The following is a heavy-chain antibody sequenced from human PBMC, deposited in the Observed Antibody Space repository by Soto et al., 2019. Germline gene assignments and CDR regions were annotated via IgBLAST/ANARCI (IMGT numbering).Heavy chain of an antibody. D-gene: IGHD6-6*01. CDR2: INHSGST. CDR1: GGSFSGYY. Sequence: PSETLSLTCAVYGGSFSGYYWSWIRQPPGKGLEWIGEINHSGSTNYNPSLKSRVTISVDTSKNQFSLKLSSVTAADTAVYYCARQGLKQLVLFQVPTPPDYWGQGTLVTVSS. J-gene: IGHJ4*02. CDR3: ARQGLKQLVLFQVPTPPDY. V-gene: IGHV4-34*01.